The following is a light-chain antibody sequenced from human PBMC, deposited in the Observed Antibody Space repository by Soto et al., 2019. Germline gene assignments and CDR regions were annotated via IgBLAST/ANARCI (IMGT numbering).Light chain of an antibody. CDR3: QQVESYPST. CDR2: KAS. Sequence: DIQMTQSPSILSASVGDRVTITCRASQSISSWLAWYQQKPGKAPNLLIYKASHLENGVPSRFSGSGFGTDFTLTITSLQPEDFATYYCQQVESYPSTFGGGTKVDIK. V-gene: IGKV1-5*03. J-gene: IGKJ4*01. CDR1: QSISSW.